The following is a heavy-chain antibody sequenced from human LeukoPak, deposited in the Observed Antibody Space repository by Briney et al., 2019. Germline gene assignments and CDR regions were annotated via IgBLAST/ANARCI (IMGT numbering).Heavy chain of an antibody. Sequence: GGSLRLSCAASGFTFSSYSMNWVRQAPGKGLEWASAISGSGGSTYYADSVKGRFTISRDNSKNTLYLQMNSLRAEDTAVYYCAKASAMIVVVSKHFDYWGQGTLVTVSS. J-gene: IGHJ4*02. D-gene: IGHD3-22*01. V-gene: IGHV3-23*01. CDR3: AKASAMIVVVSKHFDY. CDR1: GFTFSSYS. CDR2: ISGSGGST.